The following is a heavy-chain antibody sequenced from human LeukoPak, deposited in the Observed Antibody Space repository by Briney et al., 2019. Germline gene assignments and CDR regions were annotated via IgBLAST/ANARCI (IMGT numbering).Heavy chain of an antibody. CDR2: IYYSGST. J-gene: IGHJ3*02. D-gene: IGHD5-12*01. Sequence: SETLSLTCTVSGGSISSYHWSWIRQPPGKGLEWIGFIYYSGSTNYNPSLKSRVIISVDTSKNQISLKLSSVTAADTAVYYCARGNSGYDYALDIWGQGTMVSVSS. V-gene: IGHV4-59*01. CDR3: ARGNSGYDYALDI. CDR1: GGSISSYH.